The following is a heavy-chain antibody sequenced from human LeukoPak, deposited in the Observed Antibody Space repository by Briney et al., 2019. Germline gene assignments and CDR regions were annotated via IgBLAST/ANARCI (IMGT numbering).Heavy chain of an antibody. D-gene: IGHD6-13*01. J-gene: IGHJ4*02. CDR1: GFTFISYW. V-gene: IGHV3-30*03. CDR2: ISYDGSNK. CDR3: ARSALTLTTTHPYSSSWSFDY. Sequence: PGGSLRLSCAASGFTFISYWMSWVRQAPGKGLEWVAVISYDGSNKYYADSVKGRFTIFRDNSKNTLYLQMNSLRAEDTAVYYCARSALTLTTTHPYSSSWSFDYWGQGTLVTVSS.